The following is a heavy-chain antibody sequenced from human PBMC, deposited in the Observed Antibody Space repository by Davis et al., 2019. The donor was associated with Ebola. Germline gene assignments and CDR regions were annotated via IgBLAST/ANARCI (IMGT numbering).Heavy chain of an antibody. D-gene: IGHD2-21*01. CDR3: AKDLAYCGGDCYPPTFDY. V-gene: IGHV3-23*01. CDR2: ISGSGGST. CDR1: GFTFNSYA. J-gene: IGHJ4*02. Sequence: GESLKISCAASGFTFNSYAMSWVRQAPGKGLEWVSAISGSGGSTYYADSVKGRFTISRDNSKNTLYLQMNSLRAEDTAVYYCAKDLAYCGGDCYPPTFDYWGQGTLVTVSS.